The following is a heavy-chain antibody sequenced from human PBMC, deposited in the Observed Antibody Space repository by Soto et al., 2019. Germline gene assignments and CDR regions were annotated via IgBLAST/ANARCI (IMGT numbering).Heavy chain of an antibody. CDR2: IVVGSGNT. J-gene: IGHJ4*02. CDR3: AAVGDIVATDHFDY. CDR1: GFTFTSSA. V-gene: IGHV1-58*01. Sequence: ASVKVSCKASGFTFTSSAVQWVRQARGQRLEWIGWIVVGSGNTNYAQKFQEGVTITRDMSTSTAYMELSSLRSEDTAVYYCAAVGDIVATDHFDYWGQGALVTVSS. D-gene: IGHD5-12*01.